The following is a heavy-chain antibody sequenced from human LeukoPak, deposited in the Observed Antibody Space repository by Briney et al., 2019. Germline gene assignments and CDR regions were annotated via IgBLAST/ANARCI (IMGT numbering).Heavy chain of an antibody. CDR1: GFTFSSYW. J-gene: IGHJ5*02. Sequence: GGSLRLSCAASGFTFSSYWMHWVRQAPGRGLVWVSRINSDGSRTTYADSVKGRFTISRDNAKNTLYLQMNSLRAEDTAVYYCAREGLWLDDGPLSRFDPWGQGTLVTVSS. V-gene: IGHV3-74*01. D-gene: IGHD5-18*01. CDR3: AREGLWLDDGPLSRFDP. CDR2: INSDGSRT.